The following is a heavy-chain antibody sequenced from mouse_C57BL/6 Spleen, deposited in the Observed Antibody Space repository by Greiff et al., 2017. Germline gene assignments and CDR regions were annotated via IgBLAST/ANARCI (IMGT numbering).Heavy chain of an antibody. CDR3: ASPYYYGSSSYAMDY. CDR2: IDPSDSYT. J-gene: IGHJ4*01. V-gene: IGHV1-50*01. CDR1: GYTFTSYW. D-gene: IGHD1-1*01. Sequence: QVQLKQPGAELVKPGASVKLSCKASGYTFTSYWMQWVKQRPGQGLEWIGEIDPSDSYTNYNQKFKGKATLTVDTSSSTAYMQLSSLTSEDSAVYYCASPYYYGSSSYAMDYWGQGTSVTVSS.